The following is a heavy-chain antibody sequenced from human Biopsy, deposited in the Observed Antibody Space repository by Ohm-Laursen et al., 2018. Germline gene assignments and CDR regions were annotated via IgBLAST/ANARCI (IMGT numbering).Heavy chain of an antibody. CDR1: GFTLSSYS. Sequence: SLRLSCAASGFTLSSYSMNWVRQTPGKGLERVSTISSSSDNIYYVDSVKGRFTISRDNAKNSLYLQMNSLRAEDTAVYYCARSRGNSGIATIYYYGMDVWGQGTTVTVSS. CDR3: ARSRGNSGIATIYYYGMDV. CDR2: ISSSSDNI. J-gene: IGHJ6*02. V-gene: IGHV3-21*01. D-gene: IGHD3-10*01.